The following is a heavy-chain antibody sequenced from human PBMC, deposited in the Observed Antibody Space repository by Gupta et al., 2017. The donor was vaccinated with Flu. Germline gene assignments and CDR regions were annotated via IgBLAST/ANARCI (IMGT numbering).Heavy chain of an antibody. CDR3: ARSGDYFDS. J-gene: IGHJ4*02. CDR1: GGSIVSSDYY. Sequence: QLQLQESGPGLVKPSETLSLTCTVSGGSIVSSDYYWSWIRQPPGKVLEYIGSVYYVGSTYYNLFLESRVTISIDTSKNQFSLKLISVTAADTALYYCARSGDYFDSWGQGALVTVSS. V-gene: IGHV4-39*01. CDR2: VYYVGST. D-gene: IGHD4-17*01.